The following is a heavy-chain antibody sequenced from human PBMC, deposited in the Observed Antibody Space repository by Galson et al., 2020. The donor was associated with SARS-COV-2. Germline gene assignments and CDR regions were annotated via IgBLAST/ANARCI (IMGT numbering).Heavy chain of an antibody. CDR2: VSAYNGNT. CDR3: ARDLYYYGSGSYYNY. CDR1: GYTFTNFG. J-gene: IGHJ4*02. V-gene: IGHV1-18*01. D-gene: IGHD3-10*01. Sequence: ASVKVSCKASGYTFTNFGISWVRQAPGQGLEWMGWVSAYNGNTNYAQKLQGRVFMTTDTSTSTAYMELRSLGSDDTAVYYCARDLYYYGSGSYYNYWGQGALVTVSS.